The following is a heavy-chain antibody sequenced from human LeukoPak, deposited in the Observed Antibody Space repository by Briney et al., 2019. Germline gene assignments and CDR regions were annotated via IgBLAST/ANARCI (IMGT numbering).Heavy chain of an antibody. CDR2: IYHSGST. CDR3: ASKTSLYGSGSYCFDY. D-gene: IGHD3-10*01. V-gene: IGHV4-38-2*02. J-gene: IGHJ4*02. CDR1: GYSISSGYY. Sequence: SETLSLTCTVSGYSISSGYYWGWIRQPPGKGLEWIGEIYHSGSTNYNPSLKSRVTISVDKSKNQFSLKLSSVTAADTAVYYCASKTSLYGSGSYCFDYWGQGTLDTVSS.